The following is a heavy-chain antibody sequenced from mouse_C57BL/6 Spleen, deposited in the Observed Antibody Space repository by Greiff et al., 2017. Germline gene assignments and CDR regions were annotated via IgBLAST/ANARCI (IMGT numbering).Heavy chain of an antibody. CDR2: IYPGDGDT. CDR3: ARYYYGSSYDYAMDY. D-gene: IGHD1-1*01. V-gene: IGHV1-80*01. J-gene: IGHJ4*01. Sequence: VKLMESGAELVKPGASVKISCKASGYAFSSYWMNWVKQRPGKGLEWIGQIYPGDGDTNYNGKFKGKATLTADKSSSTAYMQLSSLTSEDSAVYFCARYYYGSSYDYAMDYWGQGTSVTVSS. CDR1: GYAFSSYW.